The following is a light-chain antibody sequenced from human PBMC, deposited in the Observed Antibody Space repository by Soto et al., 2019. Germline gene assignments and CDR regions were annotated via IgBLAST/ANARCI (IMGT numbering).Light chain of an antibody. CDR1: SSDVGGYNF. Sequence: QSVLTQPASVSGSPGQSITLSCTGTSSDVGGYNFVSWYQHHPAKAPKLMIYDVSNRPSGVSNRFSGSKSGNTASLTISGLQAEDEAHYYCSSFTSSDTLVVFGGGTKLTVL. CDR3: SSFTSSDTLVV. CDR2: DVS. V-gene: IGLV2-14*03. J-gene: IGLJ2*01.